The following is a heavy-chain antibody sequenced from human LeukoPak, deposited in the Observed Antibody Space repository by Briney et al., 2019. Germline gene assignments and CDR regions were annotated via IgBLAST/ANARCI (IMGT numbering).Heavy chain of an antibody. D-gene: IGHD4-17*01. CDR3: ARADKAYGDYAV. Sequence: ASVKVSCKASGYTFTSYYMHWVRQAPGQGLEWVGIINPSGGSTSYAQKFQGRVTMTRDMSTSTVYMELSSLRSEDTAVYYCARADKAYGDYAVWGQGTLVTVSS. CDR1: GYTFTSYY. J-gene: IGHJ4*02. CDR2: INPSGGST. V-gene: IGHV1-46*01.